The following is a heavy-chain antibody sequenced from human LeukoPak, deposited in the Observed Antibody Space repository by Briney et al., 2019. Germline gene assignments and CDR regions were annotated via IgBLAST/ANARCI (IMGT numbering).Heavy chain of an antibody. Sequence: PGRSLRLSCVVSGFTFDDYVMHWVRQGPGEGLEWVSGISWNSGSIGYADSVKGRFIISRDNAKNSLYLQMNSLRAEDTALYYCAKDRDFDYWGQGTLVTVSS. V-gene: IGHV3-9*01. J-gene: IGHJ4*02. CDR2: ISWNSGSI. CDR1: GFTFDDYV. CDR3: AKDRDFDY.